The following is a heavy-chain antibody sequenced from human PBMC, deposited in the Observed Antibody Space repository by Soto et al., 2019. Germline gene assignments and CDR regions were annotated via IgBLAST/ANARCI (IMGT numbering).Heavy chain of an antibody. D-gene: IGHD4-17*01. Sequence: EVQLVESGGGLVKPGGSLRLSCAASGFTFSSYTMNWVRQAPGKGLEWVSSISSSSSYIYYADSVKGRFTISRDNAKNSLYLQMNSLRADDTAVYYCARFGYTTEAHWGQGTLVTVSS. CDR3: ARFGYTTEAH. V-gene: IGHV3-21*01. J-gene: IGHJ4*02. CDR1: GFTFSSYT. CDR2: ISSSSSYI.